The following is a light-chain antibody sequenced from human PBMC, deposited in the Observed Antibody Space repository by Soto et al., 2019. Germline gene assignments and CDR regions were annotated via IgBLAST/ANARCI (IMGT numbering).Light chain of an antibody. J-gene: IGLJ2*01. CDR2: EVS. Sequence: QSALTQPASVSGSPGQSITISCTGTSSDVGGYNYVSWYQQHPGKAPKLMIYEVSNRPSGVSNRFSASKSGNTASLTISGLQAEDGADYYCTSYTSSSSYVVFGGGTKLTVL. CDR3: TSYTSSSSYVV. CDR1: SSDVGGYNY. V-gene: IGLV2-14*01.